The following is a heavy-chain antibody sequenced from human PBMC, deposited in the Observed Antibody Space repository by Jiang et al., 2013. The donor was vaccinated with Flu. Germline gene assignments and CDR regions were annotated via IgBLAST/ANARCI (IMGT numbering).Heavy chain of an antibody. CDR1: GFTFGDYA. CDR2: IRSKAYGGTT. CDR3: TREVLGVDY. Sequence: ASGFTFGDYAMSWVRQAPGKGLEWVGFIRSKAYGGTTEYAASVKGRFTISRDDSKSIAYLQMNSLKTEDTAVYYCTREVLGVDYWGQGTLVTVSS. D-gene: IGHD3-16*01. J-gene: IGHJ4*02. V-gene: IGHV3-49*04.